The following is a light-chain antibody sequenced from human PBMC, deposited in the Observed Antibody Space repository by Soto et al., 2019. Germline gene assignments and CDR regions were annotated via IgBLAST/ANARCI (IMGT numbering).Light chain of an antibody. V-gene: IGKV1-5*03. Sequence: DIQMSQSPSTLSASVGDRVTITCRASRSLTRWLAWYQQKPGRAPKLLIYETSILQSGVPSRFSGSVYGTDFNLTISGVQPDDIATYYYQHYSTFWTFGQGTRVEVK. J-gene: IGKJ1*01. CDR1: RSLTRW. CDR3: QHYSTFWT. CDR2: ETS.